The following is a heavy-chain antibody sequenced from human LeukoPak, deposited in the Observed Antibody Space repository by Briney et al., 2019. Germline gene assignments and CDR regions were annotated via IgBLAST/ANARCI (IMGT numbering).Heavy chain of an antibody. V-gene: IGHV1-8*03. CDR3: ARGSIAARPEYYYYYMDV. CDR2: MNPNSGNT. J-gene: IGHJ6*03. D-gene: IGHD6-6*01. CDR1: GYTFTSYD. Sequence: ASVKVSCKASGYTFTSYDINWVRQATGQGLEWMGWMNPNSGNTGYAQKFQGRVTITRNTSISTAYMELSSLRSEDTAVYYCARGSIAARPEYYYYYMDVWGKGTTVTVSS.